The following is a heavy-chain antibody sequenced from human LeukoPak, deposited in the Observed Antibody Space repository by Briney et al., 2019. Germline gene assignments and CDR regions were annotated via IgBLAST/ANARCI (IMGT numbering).Heavy chain of an antibody. CDR1: GGSISSGGYS. CDR2: INHSGST. Sequence: PSETLSLTCAVSGGSISSGGYSWSWIRQPPGKGLEWIGEINHSGSTNYNPSLKSRVTISVDTSKNQFSLRLSSVTAADTAVYYCARLRYSRTFDYWGQGTLVTVSS. D-gene: IGHD6-13*01. V-gene: IGHV4-39*01. CDR3: ARLRYSRTFDY. J-gene: IGHJ4*02.